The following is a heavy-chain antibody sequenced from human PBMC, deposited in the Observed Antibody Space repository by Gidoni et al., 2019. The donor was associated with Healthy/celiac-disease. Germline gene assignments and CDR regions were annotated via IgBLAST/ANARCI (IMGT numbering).Heavy chain of an antibody. D-gene: IGHD5-12*01. CDR2: INHSGST. CDR1: GGSFSGYY. CDR3: ARISGYSGYDRDY. J-gene: IGHJ4*02. V-gene: IGHV4-34*01. Sequence: QVQLQQWGAGLLKPSETLSLTCAVYGGSFSGYYWSWIRQPPGKGLEWIGEINHSGSTNYNPSLKSRVTISVDTSKNQFSLKLSSVTAADTAVYYCARISGYSGYDRDYWGQGTLVTVSS.